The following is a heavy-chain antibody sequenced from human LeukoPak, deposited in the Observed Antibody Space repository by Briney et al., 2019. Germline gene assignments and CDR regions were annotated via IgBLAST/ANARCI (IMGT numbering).Heavy chain of an antibody. CDR3: AKDPGVGATTRNRFDY. J-gene: IGHJ4*02. D-gene: IGHD1-26*01. Sequence: PGGSLRLSCAASGFTFSSYAMSWVRQAPGKGLEWGSAISGSGGSTYYADSVKGRFTISRDNSKNTLYLQMNSLRAEDTAVYYCAKDPGVGATTRNRFDYWGQGTLVTVSS. CDR1: GFTFSSYA. CDR2: ISGSGGST. V-gene: IGHV3-23*01.